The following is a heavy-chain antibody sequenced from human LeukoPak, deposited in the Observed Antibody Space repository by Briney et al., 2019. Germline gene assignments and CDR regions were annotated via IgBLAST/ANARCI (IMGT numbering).Heavy chain of an antibody. J-gene: IGHJ4*02. D-gene: IGHD6-19*01. Sequence: PGGSLRLSCAASGFTFSNYWMSWVRQAPGKGLEWVANMKQDGSETYYVDSVKGRFTISRDNAKNSLYLQMNSLRAEDTALYYCARVSDISVAAYFDYWGQGTLVTVSS. V-gene: IGHV3-7*03. CDR3: ARVSDISVAAYFDY. CDR2: MKQDGSET. CDR1: GFTFSNYW.